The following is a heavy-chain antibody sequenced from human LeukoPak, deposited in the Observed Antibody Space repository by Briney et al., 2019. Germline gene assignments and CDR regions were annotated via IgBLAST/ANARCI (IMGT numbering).Heavy chain of an antibody. D-gene: IGHD2-2*01. V-gene: IGHV4-34*01. CDR3: ARGLSSRCSSTSCYLWFDP. CDR2: INHSGST. J-gene: IGHJ5*02. CDR1: GGSFSGYY. Sequence: SETLSLICAVYGGSFSGYYWSWIRQPPGKGLEWIGEINHSGSTNYNPSLKSRVTISVDTSKNQFSLKLSSVTAADTAVYYCARGLSSRCSSTSCYLWFDPWGQGTLVTVSS.